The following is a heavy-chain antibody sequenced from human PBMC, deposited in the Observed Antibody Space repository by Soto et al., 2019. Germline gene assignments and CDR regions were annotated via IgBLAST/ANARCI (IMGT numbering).Heavy chain of an antibody. J-gene: IGHJ4*02. CDR2: IKQAGGEK. CDR3: AGGSGWTSDS. Sequence: EVQLVESGGTLVQPGGSLRLSCAVSEFTFSTYWMTWVRQAPGKGLEWVANIKQAGGEKHYLESVRGRFTISSDSAKKSLYLEMNSLRAEDTAVYYCAGGSGWTSDSWGQGTLVTVSS. CDR1: EFTFSTYW. V-gene: IGHV3-7*05. D-gene: IGHD6-19*01.